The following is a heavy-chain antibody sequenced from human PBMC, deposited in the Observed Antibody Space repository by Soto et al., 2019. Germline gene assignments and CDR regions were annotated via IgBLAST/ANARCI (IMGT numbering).Heavy chain of an antibody. D-gene: IGHD2-2*01. J-gene: IGHJ6*02. CDR1: GFTFSSYG. CDR2: IWYDGSNK. V-gene: IGHV3-33*01. CDR3: ARDFDDIVVVPAAQTEYYYYGMDV. Sequence: GGSLRLSCAASGFTFSSYGMHWVRQAPGKGLEWVAVIWYDGSNKYYADSVKGRFTISRDNSKNTLYLQMNRLRAEDTAVYYCARDFDDIVVVPAAQTEYYYYGMDVWGQGTTVTVYS.